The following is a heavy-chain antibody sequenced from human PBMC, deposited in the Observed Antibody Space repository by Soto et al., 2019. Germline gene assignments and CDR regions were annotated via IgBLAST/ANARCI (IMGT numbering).Heavy chain of an antibody. CDR3: ARSIVLRKGYYYMDV. Sequence: ASVKVSCKASGYTFTSYGISWVRQAPGQGLEWMGWISAYNGNTNYAQKLQGRVTMTTDTSTSTAYMELRSLRSDDTAVYYCARSIVLRKGYYYMDVWGKGTTVTVSS. CDR2: ISAYNGNT. V-gene: IGHV1-18*01. CDR1: GYTFTSYG. J-gene: IGHJ6*03. D-gene: IGHD2-8*01.